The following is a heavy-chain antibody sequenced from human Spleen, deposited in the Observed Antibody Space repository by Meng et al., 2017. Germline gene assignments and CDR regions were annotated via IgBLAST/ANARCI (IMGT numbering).Heavy chain of an antibody. D-gene: IGHD2-21*01. V-gene: IGHV4-4*02. J-gene: IGHJ4*02. Sequence: QGRLQGSGPGLVRASGTLSLTCAVSGYSISRGHWWSWVRQSPGKGLQWIGEIEHSEGPNYNPSLKSRVTISVDTSKNQISLELTSVTAADTAVYYCARNGAYCLEYWGQGSLVTVSS. CDR2: IEHSEGP. CDR3: ARNGAYCLEY. CDR1: GYSISRGHW.